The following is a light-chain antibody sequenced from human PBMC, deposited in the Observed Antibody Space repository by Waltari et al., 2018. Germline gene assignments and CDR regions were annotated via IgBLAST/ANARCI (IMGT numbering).Light chain of an antibody. J-gene: IGKJ1*01. CDR2: GAS. V-gene: IGKV3-15*01. Sequence: EIVMTQSPATLSVSPGERATRTCRASQSVRNNLAWFQQKPGQVPRLLIYGASTRATGIPARFSASGSGTVFTLTIRSLQSEDFAVYYCQQYNKWPTWTFGQGTKVEIK. CDR1: QSVRNN. CDR3: QQYNKWPTWT.